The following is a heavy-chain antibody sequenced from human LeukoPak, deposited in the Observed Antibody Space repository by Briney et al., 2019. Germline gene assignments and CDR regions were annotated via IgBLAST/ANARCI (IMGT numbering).Heavy chain of an antibody. CDR3: ARQGGSYAFDI. D-gene: IGHD1-26*01. J-gene: IGHJ3*02. CDR2: IYYSGST. CDR1: GGSFSGYY. V-gene: IGHV4-59*08. Sequence: SETLSLTCAVYGGSFSGYYWSWIRQPPGKGLEWIGYIYYSGSTNYNPSLKSRVTISVDTSKNQFSLKLSSVTAADTAVYYCARQGGSYAFDIWGQGTMVTVSS.